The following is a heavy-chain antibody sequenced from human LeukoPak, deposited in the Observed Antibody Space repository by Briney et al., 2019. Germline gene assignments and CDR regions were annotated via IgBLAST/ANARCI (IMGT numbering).Heavy chain of an antibody. CDR3: ARDSGYSKRHCDY. Sequence: SETLSLTCAVSGGSISSNNWWSWVRQPPGKGLEWIGEIYHSGTTNYNSSLKSRVTISVDKPKNQFSLKLSSVTAADTAIYYCARDSGYSKRHCDYWGQGTLVTVSS. J-gene: IGHJ4*02. CDR2: IYHSGTT. D-gene: IGHD6-13*01. V-gene: IGHV4-4*02. CDR1: GGSISSNNW.